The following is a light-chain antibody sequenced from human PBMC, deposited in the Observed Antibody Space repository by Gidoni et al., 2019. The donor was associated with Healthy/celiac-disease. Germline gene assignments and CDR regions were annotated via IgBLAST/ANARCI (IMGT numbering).Light chain of an antibody. Sequence: DIVMTQSPDSLAVSLGERATINCKSSQSVLYSSNNKNYLAWYQQKPGQPPKLLIYWASTWESGVPDRFSGSGSGTDFTLTISSLQAEDVAVYYCQQYYSTPLITFGQGTRLEIK. CDR3: QQYYSTPLIT. CDR2: WAS. J-gene: IGKJ5*01. V-gene: IGKV4-1*01. CDR1: QSVLYSSNNKNY.